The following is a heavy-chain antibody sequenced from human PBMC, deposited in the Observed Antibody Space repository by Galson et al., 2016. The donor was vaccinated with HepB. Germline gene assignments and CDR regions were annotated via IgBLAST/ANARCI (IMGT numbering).Heavy chain of an antibody. Sequence: PALVKPTQTLTLTCTFSGFSFSSGRVGVGWIRRPPGKALEWLALIYWDDDKRYSPTLKSRLTITKDTSKNQVVLRMTNMDPVDTATYFCTHADYGDWYFDLWGRGTRVSGSS. J-gene: IGHJ2*01. D-gene: IGHD3-16*01. V-gene: IGHV2-5*02. CDR1: GFSFSSGRVG. CDR2: IYWDDDK. CDR3: THADYGDWYFDL.